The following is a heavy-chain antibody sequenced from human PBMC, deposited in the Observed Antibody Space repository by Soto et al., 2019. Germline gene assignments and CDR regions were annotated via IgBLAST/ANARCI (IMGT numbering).Heavy chain of an antibody. D-gene: IGHD2-2*01. Sequence: QVQLVESGGGVVQPGRSLRLSCAASGFTFSNYGMHWVRQAPGKGLEWVALIWFDGSDKYYADSVKGRFTMSRDNSKNTVYLQMNSLRAEDTAMYYCARLYCSSPSCYSVGAFELRGQGTMVTVSS. CDR2: IWFDGSDK. CDR3: ARLYCSSPSCYSVGAFEL. V-gene: IGHV3-33*01. J-gene: IGHJ3*01. CDR1: GFTFSNYG.